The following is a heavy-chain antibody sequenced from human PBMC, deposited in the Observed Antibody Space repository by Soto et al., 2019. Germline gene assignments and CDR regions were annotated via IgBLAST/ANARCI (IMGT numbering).Heavy chain of an antibody. J-gene: IGHJ3*02. CDR3: AKELPVPTHYYDSSGQLAAAFDI. Sequence: PGGSLRLSCAASGFTFSSYDMHWVRQAPGKGLEWVAVISYDGSNKYYADSVKGRFTISRDNSKNTLYLQMNSLRAEDTAVYYCAKELPVPTHYYDSSGQLAAAFDIWGQGTMVTVSS. CDR2: ISYDGSNK. D-gene: IGHD3-22*01. V-gene: IGHV3-30*18. CDR1: GFTFSSYD.